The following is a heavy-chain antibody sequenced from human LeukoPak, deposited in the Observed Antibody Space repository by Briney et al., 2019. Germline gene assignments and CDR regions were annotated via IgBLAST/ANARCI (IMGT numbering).Heavy chain of an antibody. J-gene: IGHJ4*02. V-gene: IGHV3-66*02. CDR1: GFTVSSNY. CDR2: IYSGGST. Sequence: GGSLRLSCAASGFTVSSNYMSWVRQAPGKGLEWVSVIYSGGSTYYADSVKGRFTISRDNSKNTLYLQMNSLRAEDTAVYYCARDVRLVDSNYGAYYFDYWGQGTLVTVPS. CDR3: ARDVRLVDSNYGAYYFDY. D-gene: IGHD4-11*01.